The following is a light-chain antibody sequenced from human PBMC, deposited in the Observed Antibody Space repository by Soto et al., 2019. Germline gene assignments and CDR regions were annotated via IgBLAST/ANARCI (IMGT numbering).Light chain of an antibody. Sequence: EIVLTQSPATLSVSPGERATLSCRASQSVGNNFAWYQQKPGQAPRLLIFGTSTRATGVPARFSGSGSGTEFTLTISSLQSEDFAGYYCQQYGDWPLTFGGGAKVEIE. V-gene: IGKV3-15*01. CDR3: QQYGDWPLT. CDR2: GTS. CDR1: QSVGNN. J-gene: IGKJ4*01.